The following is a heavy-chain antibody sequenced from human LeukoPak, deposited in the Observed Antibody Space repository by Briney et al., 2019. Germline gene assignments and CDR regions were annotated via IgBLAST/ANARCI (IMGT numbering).Heavy chain of an antibody. J-gene: IGHJ4*02. Sequence: GGSLRLSCAASGFTFSSYGMHWVRQAPGKGLEWVAFIRYDGSNKYYADSVKGRLTISRGNSKNTLYLQMNSLRAEDTAVYYCAKIPLSGDIVVVPAASNVDYWGQGTLVTVSS. D-gene: IGHD2-2*01. CDR1: GFTFSSYG. CDR2: IRYDGSNK. V-gene: IGHV3-30*02. CDR3: AKIPLSGDIVVVPAASNVDY.